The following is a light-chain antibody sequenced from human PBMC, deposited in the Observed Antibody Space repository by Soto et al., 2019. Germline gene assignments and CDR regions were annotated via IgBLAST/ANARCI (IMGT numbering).Light chain of an antibody. V-gene: IGLV2-11*01. CDR1: AADVGAYNF. J-gene: IGLJ3*02. CDR2: DAS. Sequence: QSALTQPRSVSGSPGQSVTISCTGTAADVGAYNFVSWYQLHPGKAPKLMIYDASERPSGVPDRFSASKSANTASLTISGLQAEDEADYYCCSYAGSVTWVFGGGTKVTVL. CDR3: CSYAGSVTWV.